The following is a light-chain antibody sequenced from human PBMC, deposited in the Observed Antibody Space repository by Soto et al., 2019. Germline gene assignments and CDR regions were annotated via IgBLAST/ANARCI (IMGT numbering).Light chain of an antibody. V-gene: IGLV2-8*01. CDR1: NSDIGGSDY. CDR2: EVT. Sequence: QSALTQPPSASGSPGQSVTISCTGSNSDIGGSDYVSWYQQHPGKAPKLILYEVTKRPPGVPARFSGSKSGNTASLSVSGLQAGDEADYYCGTRDSSRTGYVFGTGTKLTVL. CDR3: GTRDSSRTGYV. J-gene: IGLJ1*01.